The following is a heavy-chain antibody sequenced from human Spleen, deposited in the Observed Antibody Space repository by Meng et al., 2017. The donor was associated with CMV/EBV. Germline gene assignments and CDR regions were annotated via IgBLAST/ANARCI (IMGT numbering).Heavy chain of an antibody. D-gene: IGHD2-2*01. CDR2: INNDGSIT. V-gene: IGHV3-74*01. Sequence: GFTFSNYWMHWVRQAPGKGLVWVSRINNDGSITDDADSVKGRFMISRDNAKNTLYLQMNRLSPEDTAVYYCATDCGSTSCDPLDFDYWGQGTLVTVSS. CDR3: ATDCGSTSCDPLDFDY. CDR1: GFTFSNYW. J-gene: IGHJ4*02.